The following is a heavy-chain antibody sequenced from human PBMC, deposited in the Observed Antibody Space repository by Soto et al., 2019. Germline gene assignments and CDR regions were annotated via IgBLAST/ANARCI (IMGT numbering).Heavy chain of an antibody. Sequence: QVQLVQSGAEVKKPGSSVKVSCKASGGTFSSCAIRWVRQAPGQGLEWMGGIIPIFGTATYAQKFQGRVTITAAQSTTTAYMELSSLRSADAAVYYCARHVPAVSYYYGMDVWGQGTTVTVSS. J-gene: IGHJ6*02. CDR2: IIPIFGTA. V-gene: IGHV1-69*12. CDR1: GGTFSSCA. D-gene: IGHD2-2*01. CDR3: ARHVPAVSYYYGMDV.